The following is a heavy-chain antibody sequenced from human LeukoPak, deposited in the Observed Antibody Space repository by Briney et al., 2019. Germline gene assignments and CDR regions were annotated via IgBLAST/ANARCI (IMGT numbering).Heavy chain of an antibody. CDR1: GGSFSGYY. CDR2: INHIGST. V-gene: IGHV4-34*01. CDR3: ARRSFYDFWSGYYTPDGMDV. D-gene: IGHD3-3*01. J-gene: IGHJ6*02. Sequence: SETLSLTCAVYGGSFSGYYWSWIRQPPGKGLEWIGEINHIGSTNSNPSLKSRVTISVDTSKNQFSLKLSSVTAADTAVYYCARRSFYDFWSGYYTPDGMDVWGQGTTVTVSS.